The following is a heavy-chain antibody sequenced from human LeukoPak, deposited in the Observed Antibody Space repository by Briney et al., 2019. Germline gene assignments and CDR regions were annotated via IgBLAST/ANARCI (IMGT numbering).Heavy chain of an antibody. J-gene: IGHJ4*02. CDR1: GFTFSSYA. CDR3: ARATYYYDSSGYYNTEFDY. Sequence: GGSLRLSCAASGFTFSSYAMHWVRQAPGKGLEWVSGINWNGGSTGYADSVKGRFTISRDNAKNSLYLQMNSLRAEDTALYYCARATYYYDSSGYYNTEFDYWGQGTQVTVSS. CDR2: INWNGGST. D-gene: IGHD3-22*01. V-gene: IGHV3-20*04.